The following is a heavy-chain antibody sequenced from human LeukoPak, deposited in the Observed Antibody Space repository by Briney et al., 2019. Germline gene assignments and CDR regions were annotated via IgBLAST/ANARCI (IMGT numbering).Heavy chain of an antibody. J-gene: IGHJ4*02. CDR1: GFTFSNYW. Sequence: PGGSLRLSCAASGFTFSNYWMTWVRQAPGKGLEWVANIKQDGSEKYYGDSVKGRFTISRDNTKNSPYLQMNSVRPEDSAVYYCAKEESNFWSGYPDYWGQGTLVTASS. CDR2: IKQDGSEK. CDR3: AKEESNFWSGYPDY. V-gene: IGHV3-7*05. D-gene: IGHD3-3*01.